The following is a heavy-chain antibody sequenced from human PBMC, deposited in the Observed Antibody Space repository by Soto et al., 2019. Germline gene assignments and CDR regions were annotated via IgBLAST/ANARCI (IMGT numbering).Heavy chain of an antibody. CDR2: ISYDGSNK. CDR3: AKDAAGGSYLDY. Sequence: GGSLRLSCAASGFTFSSYGMHWVRQAPGKGLEWVAVISYDGSNKYYADSVKGRFTISRDNSKNTLYLQMNSLRAEDTAVYYCAKDAAGGSYLDYWGQGTLVTVSS. V-gene: IGHV3-30*18. CDR1: GFTFSSYG. D-gene: IGHD1-26*01. J-gene: IGHJ4*02.